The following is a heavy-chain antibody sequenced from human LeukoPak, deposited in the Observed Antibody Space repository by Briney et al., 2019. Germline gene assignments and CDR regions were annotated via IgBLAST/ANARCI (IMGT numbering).Heavy chain of an antibody. CDR1: GFTFSSYS. J-gene: IGHJ1*01. CDR2: ISSSSSYI. CDR3: ARGLDYYDRSGIKYFQH. V-gene: IGHV3-21*01. Sequence: GGSLRLSCAASGFTFSSYSMNWVRQAPGKGLEWVSSISSSSSYIYYADSVKGRFTISRDNAKNSLYLQMNSLRAEDTAVYYCARGLDYYDRSGIKYFQHWGQGTLVTVSS. D-gene: IGHD3-22*01.